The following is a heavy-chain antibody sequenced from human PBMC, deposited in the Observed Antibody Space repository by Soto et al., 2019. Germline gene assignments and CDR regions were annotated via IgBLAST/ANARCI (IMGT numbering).Heavy chain of an antibody. D-gene: IGHD6-19*01. Sequence: QVQLVQSGAEVKKPGSSVKVSCKASGGTFSSYAISWVRQAPGQGLEWMGGIIPIFGTANYAQKFQGRVTITADESTSIAYMELSSLRSEDTAVYYCARAVGGWHLGPFHYWGQGTLVTVSS. CDR1: GGTFSSYA. CDR3: ARAVGGWHLGPFHY. CDR2: IIPIFGTA. V-gene: IGHV1-69*12. J-gene: IGHJ4*02.